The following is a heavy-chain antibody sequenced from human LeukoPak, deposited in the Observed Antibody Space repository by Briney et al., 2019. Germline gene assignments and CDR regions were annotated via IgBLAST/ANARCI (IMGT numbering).Heavy chain of an antibody. D-gene: IGHD6-19*01. Sequence: ASVTVSCKASGYRFTSYGISWVRQAPGQGLEWVGWISTYNGNTNYPQKLQGRVTMSTDRATSTAYMELGSLRSDDTAVYYRAREWYNSGINWFDPWGQGTLVTVSS. V-gene: IGHV1-18*01. J-gene: IGHJ5*02. CDR3: AREWYNSGINWFDP. CDR2: ISTYNGNT. CDR1: GYRFTSYG.